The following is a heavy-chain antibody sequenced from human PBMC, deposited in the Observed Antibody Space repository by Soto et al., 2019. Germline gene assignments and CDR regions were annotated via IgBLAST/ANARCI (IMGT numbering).Heavy chain of an antibody. Sequence: PGGSLRLSCAASGFTFSSYAMSWVRQAPGKGLEWVSVISYGGATTYYADSVKGRFTISRDNSRNTLFLQLNSLRAEDTAVYYCAKADRSTTARYYFDYWGQGTLVTVSS. CDR3: AKADRSTTARYYFDY. CDR1: GFTFSSYA. CDR2: ISYGGATT. J-gene: IGHJ4*02. D-gene: IGHD1-1*01. V-gene: IGHV3-23*01.